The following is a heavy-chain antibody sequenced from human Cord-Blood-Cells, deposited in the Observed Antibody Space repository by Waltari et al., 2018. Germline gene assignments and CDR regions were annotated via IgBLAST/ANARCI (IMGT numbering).Heavy chain of an antibody. V-gene: IGHV4-34*01. Sequence: QVQLQQWGAGLLKPSETLSLPCAVYGGSFSGYYWSWIRQPPGKGLEWIGEINHSGSTNYNPSLKSRVTISVDTSKNQFSLKLSSVTAADTAVYYCAIVGATYYYFQHWGQGTLVTVSS. D-gene: IGHD1-26*01. CDR2: INHSGST. J-gene: IGHJ1*01. CDR3: AIVGATYYYFQH. CDR1: GGSFSGYY.